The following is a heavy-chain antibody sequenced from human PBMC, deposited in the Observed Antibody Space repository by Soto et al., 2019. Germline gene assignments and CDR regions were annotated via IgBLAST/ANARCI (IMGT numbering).Heavy chain of an antibody. D-gene: IGHD2-15*01. CDR2: IYHTGNA. CDR3: ARTPDH. J-gene: IGHJ4*02. CDR1: GDSISNSRFY. Sequence: SETLSLTCSVSGDSISNSRFYWAWILQPPGEGLEWIGSIYHTGNAYYNPSLKSRVTISVDTSKNQFSLKLSSVTAADTAVYYCARTPDHWGQGTLVTVSS. V-gene: IGHV4-39*07.